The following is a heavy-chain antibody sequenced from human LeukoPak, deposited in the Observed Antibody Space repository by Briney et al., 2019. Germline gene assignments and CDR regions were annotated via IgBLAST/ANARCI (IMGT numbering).Heavy chain of an antibody. CDR1: GDSISSYY. CDR2: IYYSGST. Sequence: SETPSLTCTVSGDSISSYYWSWIRQPPGKGLEWIGYIYYSGSTNYNPSLKSRVTISVDTSKNQFSLKLSSVTAADTAVYYCARDYYDSSGFAYFDYWGQGTLVTVSS. CDR3: ARDYYDSSGFAYFDY. D-gene: IGHD3-22*01. J-gene: IGHJ4*02. V-gene: IGHV4-59*01.